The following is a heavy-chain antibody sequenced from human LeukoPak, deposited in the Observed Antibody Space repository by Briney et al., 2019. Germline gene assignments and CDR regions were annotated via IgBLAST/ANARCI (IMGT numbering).Heavy chain of an antibody. D-gene: IGHD4-11*01. V-gene: IGHV3-30-3*01. Sequence: GGSLRLSCAASGFTFSSYAMHWVRQAPGKGLGWVAVISYDGSNKYYADSVKGRFTISRDNSKNTLYLQMNSLRAEDTAVYYCARVKIGDDYSNPGPYFDLWGRGTLVTVSS. J-gene: IGHJ2*01. CDR3: ARVKIGDDYSNPGPYFDL. CDR2: ISYDGSNK. CDR1: GFTFSSYA.